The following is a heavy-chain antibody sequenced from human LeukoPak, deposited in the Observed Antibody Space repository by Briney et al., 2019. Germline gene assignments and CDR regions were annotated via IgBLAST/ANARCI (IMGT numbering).Heavy chain of an antibody. Sequence: SETLSLTCAVYGGSFSGYYWSWIRQPPGKGLVWIGEINHSGSTNYNPSLKSRVTISVDTSKNQFSLKLSSVTAADTAVYYCARATGYYYDSSGYYEWGQGTLVTVSS. CDR2: INHSGST. CDR1: GGSFSGYY. CDR3: ARATGYYYDSSGYYE. V-gene: IGHV4-34*01. J-gene: IGHJ4*02. D-gene: IGHD3-22*01.